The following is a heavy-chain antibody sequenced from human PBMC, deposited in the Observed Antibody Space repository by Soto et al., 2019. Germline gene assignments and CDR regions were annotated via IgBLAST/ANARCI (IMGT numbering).Heavy chain of an antibody. J-gene: IGHJ2*01. D-gene: IGHD5-12*01. V-gene: IGHV1-69*12. CDR1: GGTFSSYT. Sequence: QVQLVQSGAEVKKPGSSVTVSCKASGGTFSSYTISWVRQAPGQGLEWMGGIIPIFGTANYAQKFQGRVTITEDESTSTAYRELSSLRSEDTAVYYCARGNHRWLQLWYFDLGGRGTLVTVSS. CDR2: IIPIFGTA. CDR3: ARGNHRWLQLWYFDL.